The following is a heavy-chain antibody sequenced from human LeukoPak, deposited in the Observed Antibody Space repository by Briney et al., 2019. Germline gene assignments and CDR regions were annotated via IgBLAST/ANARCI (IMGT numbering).Heavy chain of an antibody. CDR3: ARLPRGDCSITSCPLVFDY. D-gene: IGHD2-2*01. V-gene: IGHV1-2*02. Sequence: ASVKVTCKASGYTFTGYYMHWVRHAPGQGLEWMGWINPNSGGTNYAQKFQGRVTMTRDTSISTAYMELSRLRSDDTTVYYCARLPRGDCSITSCPLVFDYWGQGTLVTVSS. J-gene: IGHJ4*02. CDR2: INPNSGGT. CDR1: GYTFTGYY.